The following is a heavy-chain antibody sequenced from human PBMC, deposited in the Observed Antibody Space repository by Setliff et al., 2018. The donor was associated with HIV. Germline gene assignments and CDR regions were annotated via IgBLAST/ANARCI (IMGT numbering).Heavy chain of an antibody. CDR3: ARGVNFDY. J-gene: IGHJ4*02. CDR1: AGSIRSSTYY. D-gene: IGHD3-3*01. V-gene: IGHV4-31*03. Sequence: SETLSLTCTVSAGSIRSSTYYWAWIRQHPGKGLEWIGYIYYSGNTYYHPSLKSRFTISVDTSKNQFSLKLTSVTAADTAIYYCARGVNFDYWGQGTQVTVSS. CDR2: IYYSGNT.